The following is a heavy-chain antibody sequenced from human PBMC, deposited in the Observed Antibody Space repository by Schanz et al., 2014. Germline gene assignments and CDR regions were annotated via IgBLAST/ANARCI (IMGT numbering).Heavy chain of an antibody. CDR2: IIPVLNIA. D-gene: IGHD2-8*01. J-gene: IGHJ4*02. Sequence: QLQLVQSGAEVKKPGSSVKVSCKLSGGTFSSYTISWMRQAPGQGLEWMGKIIPVLNIATYAQSFQGRVSITADTSTNTAYMEPSSLTSEDTAVHYCARGRGVYDYWGQGTLVTVSS. CDR3: ARGRGVYDY. CDR1: GGTFSSYT. V-gene: IGHV1-69*02.